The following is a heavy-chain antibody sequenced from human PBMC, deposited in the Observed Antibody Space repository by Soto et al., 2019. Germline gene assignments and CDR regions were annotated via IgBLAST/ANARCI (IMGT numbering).Heavy chain of an antibody. Sequence: LSCAASGFTFSSYAMSWVRQAPGKGLEWVATISGYGDYTYYADSVKGRFTISRDNSKNTLYVQMNSLRAEDTAVYYCARYSGWSHYYGMDVWGQGTTVTVSS. V-gene: IGHV3-23*01. CDR1: GFTFSSYA. D-gene: IGHD6-19*01. J-gene: IGHJ6*02. CDR3: ARYSGWSHYYGMDV. CDR2: ISGYGDYT.